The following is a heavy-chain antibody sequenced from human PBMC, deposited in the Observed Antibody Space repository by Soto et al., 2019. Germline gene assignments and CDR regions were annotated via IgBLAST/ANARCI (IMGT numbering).Heavy chain of an antibody. CDR3: ARDVRFLEWLDAFDI. D-gene: IGHD3-3*01. Sequence: PGGSLRLSCAASGFTFSSYSMNWVRQAPGKGLEWVSYISSSSSTIYYADSVKGRFTISRDNAKNSLYLQMNSLRAEDTAVYYCARDVRFLEWLDAFDIWGQGTMVTVSS. V-gene: IGHV3-48*01. CDR2: ISSSSSTI. CDR1: GFTFSSYS. J-gene: IGHJ3*02.